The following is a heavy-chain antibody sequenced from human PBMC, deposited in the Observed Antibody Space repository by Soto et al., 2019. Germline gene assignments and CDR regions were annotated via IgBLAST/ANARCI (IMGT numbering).Heavy chain of an antibody. J-gene: IGHJ6*02. CDR3: GKGRSYYYYYGVDV. D-gene: IGHD1-26*01. Sequence: GGSLRLSCTASEFIVSNSYMTWVLQAPGKGLEWVSVIYSGGSTYYADAVKGRFTISRDNSKSTLYLQMNSLRAEDTAVYYCGKGRSYYYYYGVDVWGQGTTVTVSS. CDR1: EFIVSNSY. V-gene: IGHV3-53*01. CDR2: IYSGGST.